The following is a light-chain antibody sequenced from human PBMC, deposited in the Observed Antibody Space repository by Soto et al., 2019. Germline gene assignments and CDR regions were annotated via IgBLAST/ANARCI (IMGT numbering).Light chain of an antibody. J-gene: IGKJ2*01. CDR3: PQDCYSPRN. CDR1: QSVSSSY. CDR2: DAS. V-gene: IGKV3D-20*01. Sequence: EIVLTQSPATLSLSPGERATLSCRASQSVSSSYLAWYQQKPGLAPRLLIYDASTRATGIPDRFSGSGSGTKFTLNNSRPEPEDFCGDYLPQDCYSPRNFGLGTKLEIK.